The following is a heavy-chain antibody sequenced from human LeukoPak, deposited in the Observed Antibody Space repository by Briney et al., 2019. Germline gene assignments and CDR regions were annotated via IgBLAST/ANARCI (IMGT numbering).Heavy chain of an antibody. J-gene: IGHJ4*02. CDR2: IKKDVGEK. Sequence: PGGSLRLSCAASGFTFSSHWMTWIRQAPGKGLEWVASIKKDVGEKFYVDSVKGRFTISRDNSKNTMYLQMNSLRAEDTAVYYCARPYDYIWGSYHDWGQGTLVTVSS. CDR1: GFTFSSHW. V-gene: IGHV3-7*01. D-gene: IGHD3-16*02. CDR3: ARPYDYIWGSYHD.